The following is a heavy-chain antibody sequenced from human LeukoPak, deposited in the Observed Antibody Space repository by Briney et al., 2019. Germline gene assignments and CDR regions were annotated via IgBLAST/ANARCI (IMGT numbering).Heavy chain of an antibody. CDR2: ISSDGGST. Sequence: GGSLRLSCAASGFTFSSYAMSWVRQAPGKGLEYVSAISSDGGSTDYADSVKGRFTISRDNSKNTLSLQMSSLRGEDTAVYYCAQAFDYWGHGTLVTVSS. CDR3: AQAFDY. V-gene: IGHV3-64D*09. CDR1: GFTFSSYA. J-gene: IGHJ4*01.